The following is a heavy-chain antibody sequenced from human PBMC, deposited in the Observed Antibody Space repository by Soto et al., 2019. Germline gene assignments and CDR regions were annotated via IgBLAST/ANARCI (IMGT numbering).Heavy chain of an antibody. J-gene: IGHJ4*02. CDR3: ASVGLLWCGEGDY. CDR2: ISSSGSTI. CDR1: GFTFSSYE. D-gene: IGHD3-10*01. V-gene: IGHV3-48*03. Sequence: EVQLVESGGGLVQTGGSLRLSCAASGFTFSSYEMNWVRQAPGQGLEWVSYISSSGSTIYYEDSVKGRFTISRDNATNSRYLQMNSLRAEDTAVYYCASVGLLWCGEGDYWGQGTLVTVSS.